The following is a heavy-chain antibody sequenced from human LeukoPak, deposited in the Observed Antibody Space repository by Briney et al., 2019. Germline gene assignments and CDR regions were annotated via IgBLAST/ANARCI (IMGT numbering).Heavy chain of an antibody. CDR2: IYHSGST. Sequence: SETLSLTCAVYGGSFSGYYWSWIRQPPGKGLEWIGYIYHSGSTYYNPSLKSRVTISVDRSKNQFSLKLSSVTAADTAVYYCARRRRDGYNFYFDFWGQGSLVAVSS. CDR3: ARRRRDGYNFYFDF. J-gene: IGHJ4*02. V-gene: IGHV4-34*01. CDR1: GGSFSGYY. D-gene: IGHD5-24*01.